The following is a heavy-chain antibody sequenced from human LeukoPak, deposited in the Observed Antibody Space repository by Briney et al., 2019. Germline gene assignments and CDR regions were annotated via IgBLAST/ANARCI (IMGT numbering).Heavy chain of an antibody. CDR2: ISTYNGNT. CDR3: ARDPELRLFDY. D-gene: IGHD1-26*01. CDR1: GYTFTTYS. J-gene: IGHJ4*02. Sequence: GASVKVSCKASGYTFTTYSISWVRQAPGQGLEWMGWISTYNGNTKYPQKLQDRVIMTTDTSTSTAYMELRSLTSDDTAVYYCARDPELRLFDYWGQGTLVTVSS. V-gene: IGHV1-18*01.